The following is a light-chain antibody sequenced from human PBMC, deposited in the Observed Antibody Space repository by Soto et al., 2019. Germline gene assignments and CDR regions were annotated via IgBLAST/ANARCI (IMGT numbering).Light chain of an antibody. CDR2: EVS. V-gene: IGLV2-14*01. CDR1: SSDVGGYNY. J-gene: IGLJ1*01. Sequence: QSWLPRPASVSGSPGQLITISCTGTSSDVGGYNYVSWYQQHPGKAPKLMIYEVSNRPSGVSNRFSGSKSGNTASLTISGLQAEEEADYYCSSYTSSSNYVFGTGTKVTVL. CDR3: SSYTSSSNYV.